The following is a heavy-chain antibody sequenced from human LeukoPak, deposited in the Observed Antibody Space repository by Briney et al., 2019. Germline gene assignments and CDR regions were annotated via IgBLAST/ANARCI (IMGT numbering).Heavy chain of an antibody. CDR3: ARDGIGGDY. V-gene: IGHV3-64*01. CDR1: GFTFSSYA. J-gene: IGHJ4*02. D-gene: IGHD1-14*01. Sequence: GGSLRLSCAASGFTFSSYAMHWVRQAPGKGLEYVSAISSNGGSTYYANSVKGRFAISRDNSKNTLYLQMGSLRAEDTAVYYCARDGIGGDYWGQGTLVTVSS. CDR2: ISSNGGST.